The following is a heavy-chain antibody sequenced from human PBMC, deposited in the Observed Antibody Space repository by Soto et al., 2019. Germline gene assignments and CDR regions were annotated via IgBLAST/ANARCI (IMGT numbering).Heavy chain of an antibody. J-gene: IGHJ4*02. CDR3: ARHLASDYGVDY. Sequence: SETLSLTCTVSGGSISSSSYYWGWIRQPPGKGLEWIGSIYYSGSTYYNPSLKSRVTISVDTSKNQFSLKLSSVTAADTAVYYCARHLASDYGVDYWGQGTLVTVSS. D-gene: IGHD4-17*01. CDR2: IYYSGST. CDR1: GGSISSSSYY. V-gene: IGHV4-39*01.